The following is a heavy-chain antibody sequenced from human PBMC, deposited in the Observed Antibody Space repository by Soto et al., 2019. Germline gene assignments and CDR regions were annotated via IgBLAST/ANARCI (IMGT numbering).Heavy chain of an antibody. CDR2: MYHSGST. Sequence: TSETLSVTCAVFDGSSFSGGYSWRWIRQPPGKGMEWIGYMYHSGSTYYNTSLKNQVTISIDRSKNQISMKLSSVTAADTAVYYCAIVPDYSGQGILVTVSS. D-gene: IGHD2-2*01. J-gene: IGHJ4*02. CDR3: AIVPDY. CDR1: DGSSFSGGYS. V-gene: IGHV4-30-2*01.